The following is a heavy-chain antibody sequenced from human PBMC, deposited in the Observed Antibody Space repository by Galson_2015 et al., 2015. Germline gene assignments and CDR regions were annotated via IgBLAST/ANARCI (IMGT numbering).Heavy chain of an antibody. Sequence: SLRLSCAASGFTFSRSAMTWVRQAPGKGLEWVSLISWDGGSTYYADSVEGRFTISRDNSKNSLYLQMNSLRAEDTALYYCAKDIRLTGTDGFDYWGQGTQVTVSS. V-gene: IGHV3-43D*04. D-gene: IGHD1-7*01. J-gene: IGHJ4*02. CDR2: ISWDGGST. CDR1: GFTFSRSA. CDR3: AKDIRLTGTDGFDY.